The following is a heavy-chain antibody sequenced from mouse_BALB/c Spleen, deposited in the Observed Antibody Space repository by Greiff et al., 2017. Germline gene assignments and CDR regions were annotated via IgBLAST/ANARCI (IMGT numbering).Heavy chain of an antibody. D-gene: IGHD2-4*01. V-gene: IGHV5-9-3*01. CDR3: ARHEDYDGASWFAY. Sequence: EVHLVESGGGLVKPGGSLKLSCAASGFTFSSYAMSWVRQTPEKRLEWVATISSGGSYTYYPDSVKGRFTISRDNAKNTLYLQMSSLRSEDTAMYYCARHEDYDGASWFAYWGQGTLVTVSA. CDR2: ISSGGSYT. CDR1: GFTFSSYA. J-gene: IGHJ3*01.